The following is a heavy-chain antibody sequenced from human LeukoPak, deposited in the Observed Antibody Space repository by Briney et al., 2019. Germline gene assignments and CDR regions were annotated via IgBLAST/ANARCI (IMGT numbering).Heavy chain of an antibody. D-gene: IGHD3-10*01. CDR2: IYWNSDRI. CDR3: VKVAKYYYGSETYYFFEH. V-gene: IGHV3-9*01. Sequence: GGSLRLSCAASGFTLKDYAMHWVRQAPGKGLEWVSGIYWNSDRIDYADSVKGRFTISRDNAKNSLDLQMNSLRVEDTGIYYCVKVAKYYYGSETYYFFEHWGQGTPVTASS. J-gene: IGHJ4*02. CDR1: GFTLKDYA.